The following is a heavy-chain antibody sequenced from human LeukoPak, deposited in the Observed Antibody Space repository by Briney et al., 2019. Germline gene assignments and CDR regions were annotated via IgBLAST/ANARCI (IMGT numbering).Heavy chain of an antibody. D-gene: IGHD3-3*01. CDR2: IKEDGREK. CDR3: ARDAAYDFWSGYHP. V-gene: IGHV3-7*01. J-gene: IGHJ5*02. Sequence: PGGSLRLSCATSGFTFSSSWMSWVRQAPGKGLECVANIKEDGREKYYVDSVKGRFTISRDNAKSSLYLQMSSLRAEDTAVYYCARDAAYDFWSGYHPWGQGTLVTVSS. CDR1: GFTFSSSW.